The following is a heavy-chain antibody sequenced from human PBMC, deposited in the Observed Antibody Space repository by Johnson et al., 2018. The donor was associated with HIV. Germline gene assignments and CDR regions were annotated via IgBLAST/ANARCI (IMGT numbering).Heavy chain of an antibody. CDR1: GFTVSYNY. V-gene: IGHV3-64*01. CDR2: ISSNGGRT. J-gene: IGHJ3*02. CDR3: ARLEDRGRGAFDI. D-gene: IGHD3-10*01. Sequence: VQLVESGGGLVQPGGSLRLSCAASGFTVSYNYMNWVRQAPGKGLESVSAISSNGGRTYYANSVKGSFTISRNNSKTSLYLQMNSLMAEETAVYYCARLEDRGRGAFDIWGQGTMVTVSS.